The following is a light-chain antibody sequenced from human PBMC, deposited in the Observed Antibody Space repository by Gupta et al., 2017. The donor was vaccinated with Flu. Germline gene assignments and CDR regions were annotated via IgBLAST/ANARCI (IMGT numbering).Light chain of an antibody. CDR1: QSIGTY. J-gene: IGKJ1*01. CDR3: QEGASGPPLWT. V-gene: IGKV1-39*01. CDR2: GAS. Sequence: DIQMTQSPSSLSASIGDRIIITCRASQSIGTYLNWYQQKPGKAPKLLIYGASNLQSGVPSRFSGNGYGTEFTLTISYLQPEDFATYYCQEGASGPPLWTFGPGTEVDIK.